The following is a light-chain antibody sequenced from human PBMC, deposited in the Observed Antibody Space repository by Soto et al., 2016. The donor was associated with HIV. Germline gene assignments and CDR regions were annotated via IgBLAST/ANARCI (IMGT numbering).Light chain of an antibody. CDR1: NIGRKS. V-gene: IGLV3-21*03. J-gene: IGLJ3*02. CDR3: HVWDGGRDPWV. Sequence: YVLTQPPSVSVAPGKTATITCGGDNIGRKSVNWYQQKPGQAPVLVVYDDTDRPSGISGRFAGSNSGSAATLTITKVEFGDEADYYCHVWDGGRDPWVFGAGTKLTVL. CDR2: DDT.